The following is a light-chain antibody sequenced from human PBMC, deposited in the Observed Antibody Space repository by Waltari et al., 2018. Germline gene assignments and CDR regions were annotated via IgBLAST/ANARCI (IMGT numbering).Light chain of an antibody. V-gene: IGKV1-9*01. CDR2: GAS. J-gene: IGKJ1*01. CDR3: QQLNSYPAT. CDR1: QGIASH. Sequence: DIQLTQSPSFLSASVGDRVTINCRASQGIASHLGWYQQRPGKAPKVLIHGASTLQSGVPSRFSGSGSGTEFSLTINSLQPEDFATYYCQQLNSYPATFGQGTKVEIK.